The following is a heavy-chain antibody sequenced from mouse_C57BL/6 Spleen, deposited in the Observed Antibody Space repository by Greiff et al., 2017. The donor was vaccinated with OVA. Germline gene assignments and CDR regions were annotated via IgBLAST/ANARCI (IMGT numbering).Heavy chain of an antibody. CDR2: ISYSGST. D-gene: IGHD4-1*01. CDR3: ARKLGPYAMDY. J-gene: IGHJ4*01. CDR1: GYSITSDYA. Sequence: EVKLQESGPGLVKPSQSLSLTCTVTGYSITSDYAWNWIRQFPGNKLEWMGYISYSGSTSYNPSLKSRISITRDTSKNQFFLQLNSVTTEDTATYYCARKLGPYAMDYWGQGTSVTVSS. V-gene: IGHV3-2*02.